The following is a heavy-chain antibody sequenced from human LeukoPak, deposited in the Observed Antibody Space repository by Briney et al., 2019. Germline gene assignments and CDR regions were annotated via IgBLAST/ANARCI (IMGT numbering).Heavy chain of an antibody. D-gene: IGHD5-18*01. V-gene: IGHV3-48*03. Sequence: GGSLRLSRAASGFTFSSYEMNWVRQAPGKGLEWVSYISSSGSTIYYADSVKGLFTISRDNAKNSLYLQMNSLRAEDTAVYYCARLEHGYGYGPYYYYYIDVWGKGTTVTASS. CDR2: ISSSGSTI. CDR1: GFTFSSYE. J-gene: IGHJ6*03. CDR3: ARLEHGYGYGPYYYYYIDV.